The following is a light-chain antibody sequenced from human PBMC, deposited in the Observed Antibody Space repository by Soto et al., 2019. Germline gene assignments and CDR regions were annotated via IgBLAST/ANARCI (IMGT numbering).Light chain of an antibody. CDR3: HQSYQPPHA. J-gene: IGKJ2*01. Sequence: DIQMPQSPSSPSASVGDRVTITCRASQGVSAYLLWYQQRQGRATKLLIYAASNLLSGDPSRFSGSGSGTNFTLTISSLQPEAVATYDCHQSYQPPHAFGQGTKLETK. V-gene: IGKV1-39*01. CDR2: AAS. CDR1: QGVSAY.